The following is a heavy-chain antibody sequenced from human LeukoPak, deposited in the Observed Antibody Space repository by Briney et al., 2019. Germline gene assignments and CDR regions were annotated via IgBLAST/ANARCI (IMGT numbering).Heavy chain of an antibody. Sequence: ASVKVSCKTSGGTFSSYAISWVRQAPGQGLEWMGGVIPLFGTANYAQKFQGRVTITADKSTSTAHMELSRLRSDDTAVYYCARDNSVRDEAWWFNPWGQGTLVTVSS. CDR3: ARDNSVRDEAWWFNP. CDR1: GGTFSSYA. V-gene: IGHV1-69*06. J-gene: IGHJ5*02. D-gene: IGHD5-24*01. CDR2: VIPLFGTA.